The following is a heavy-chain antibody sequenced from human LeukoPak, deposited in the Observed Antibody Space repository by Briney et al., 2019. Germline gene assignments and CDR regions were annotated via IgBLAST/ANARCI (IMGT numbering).Heavy chain of an antibody. CDR3: ARASRFSCSSTSCYYGWFDP. CDR1: GGTFSSYA. J-gene: IGHJ5*02. V-gene: IGHV1-69*05. D-gene: IGHD2-2*01. Sequence: GASVKVTCKASGGTFSSYAISWVRQAPGQGLEWMGGIIPIFGTANYAQKFQGRVTITTDESTSTAYMELSSLRSEDTAVYYCARASRFSCSSTSCYYGWFDPWGQGTLVTVSS. CDR2: IIPIFGTA.